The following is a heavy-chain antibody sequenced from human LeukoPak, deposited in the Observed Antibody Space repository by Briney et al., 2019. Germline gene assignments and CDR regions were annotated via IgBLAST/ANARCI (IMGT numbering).Heavy chain of an antibody. D-gene: IGHD1-26*01. CDR2: NLDSWADT. J-gene: IGHJ4*02. V-gene: IGHV3-23*01. Sequence: GGSLRLACSASGFTFSSYTMNWVRQAPGKVLEWVAANLDSWADTFYVDSVRGRFTISGDNSKNTLYLHMNSLRAEDTAVYYCAKDVTQVGANYFDFWGQGALVTVSS. CDR1: GFTFSSYT. CDR3: AKDVTQVGANYFDF.